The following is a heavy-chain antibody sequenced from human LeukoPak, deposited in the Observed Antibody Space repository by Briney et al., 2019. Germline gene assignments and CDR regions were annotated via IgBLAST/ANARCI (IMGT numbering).Heavy chain of an antibody. J-gene: IGHJ3*02. V-gene: IGHV1-2*02. CDR3: AREDAGVRDAFDI. Sequence: ASVKVSCKASGYTFTDYYLNWVRQAAGQGLEWMGWINPNSGGTNYAQKFQGRVTMTRDTSISTAYMELSRLRSDDTAVYYCAREDAGVRDAFDIWGQGTMVTVSS. D-gene: IGHD2-8*01. CDR2: INPNSGGT. CDR1: GYTFTDYY.